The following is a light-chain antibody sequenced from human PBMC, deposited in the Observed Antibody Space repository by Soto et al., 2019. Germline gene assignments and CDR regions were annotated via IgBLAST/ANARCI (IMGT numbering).Light chain of an antibody. Sequence: EIVLTQSPATLSLSPGERATLSCRASQSISSYLAWYQQKPDQAPRLLIYDASNRATGIPARFSGSGSGTDFTLNISSLEPEDFAVYYCRQRSTWPFTFGPGTKVDIK. CDR1: QSISSY. J-gene: IGKJ3*01. CDR2: DAS. CDR3: RQRSTWPFT. V-gene: IGKV3-11*01.